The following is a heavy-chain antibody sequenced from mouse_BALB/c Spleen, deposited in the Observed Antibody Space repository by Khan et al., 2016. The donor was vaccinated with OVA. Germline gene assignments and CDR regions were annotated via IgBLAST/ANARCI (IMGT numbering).Heavy chain of an antibody. J-gene: IGHJ4*01. Sequence: QVQLQQSGPELVRPGVSVKISCKGSGYTFTDYGMHWVRQSPAQSLEWIGVITTYSGDTNYNQKFKGKATMTVDKSSNTAYMELGSLTSEDSAIYSYEKLTRRVDYWGQGTTVTVSS. CDR3: EKLTRRVDY. V-gene: IGHV1S137*01. CDR1: GYTFTDYG. CDR2: ITTYSGDT.